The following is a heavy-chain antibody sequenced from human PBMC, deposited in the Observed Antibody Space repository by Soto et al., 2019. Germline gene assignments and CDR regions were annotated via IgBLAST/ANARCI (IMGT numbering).Heavy chain of an antibody. D-gene: IGHD1-7*01. CDR2: IWYDGSHK. Sequence: GGSLRLSCAASGFIFSNFGFHWVRQAPGKGLEWVAIIWYDGSHKYYADSVKGRFIISRDDTANTLYLQMNDLGVDDTALYYRARDDELLPDYWGQGTPVTVSS. J-gene: IGHJ4*02. CDR3: ARDDELLPDY. V-gene: IGHV3-33*01. CDR1: GFIFSNFG.